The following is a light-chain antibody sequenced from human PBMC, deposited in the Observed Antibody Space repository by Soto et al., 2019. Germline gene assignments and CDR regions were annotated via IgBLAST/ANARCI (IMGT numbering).Light chain of an antibody. CDR3: QQYNSYSRT. V-gene: IGKV1-5*01. CDR1: HSISSW. J-gene: IGKJ2*01. CDR2: DAS. Sequence: DIQMTQSPSTLSASVGDRVTITCRASHSISSWLAWYQQKPGKAPKLLIYDASSLESGVPSRFSGSGSGTEFTLTISSLQPDDFATYYCQQYNSYSRTFGQGTKLEIK.